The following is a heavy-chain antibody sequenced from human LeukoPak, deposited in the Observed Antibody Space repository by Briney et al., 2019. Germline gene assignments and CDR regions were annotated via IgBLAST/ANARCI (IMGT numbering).Heavy chain of an antibody. Sequence: GGSLRLSCAASGFTLGDCGMSWVRHAPGKGLEWVSGINWNGGSIGYGDSVNGRFTISRDNAKNSLYLQMNSLRAEDTALYYCARGYCSGDSCYYFDYWGQGTLVTVSS. CDR2: INWNGGSI. CDR1: GFTLGDCG. CDR3: ARGYCSGDSCYYFDY. J-gene: IGHJ4*02. D-gene: IGHD2-15*01. V-gene: IGHV3-20*04.